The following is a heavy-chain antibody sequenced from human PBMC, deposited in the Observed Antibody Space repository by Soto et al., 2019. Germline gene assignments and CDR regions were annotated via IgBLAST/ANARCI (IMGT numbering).Heavy chain of an antibody. J-gene: IGHJ4*01. Sequence: ASVKVSCKASGYTFTSYYMHWVRQAPGQGLECMGIINPSGGSTSYAQKFQGRVTMTRDTSTSTVYMELSSLRSEDTAVYYCARDPEGEYYDSSGYLTNFDYWG. CDR1: GYTFTSYY. V-gene: IGHV1-46*03. D-gene: IGHD3-22*01. CDR2: INPSGGST. CDR3: ARDPEGEYYDSSGYLTNFDY.